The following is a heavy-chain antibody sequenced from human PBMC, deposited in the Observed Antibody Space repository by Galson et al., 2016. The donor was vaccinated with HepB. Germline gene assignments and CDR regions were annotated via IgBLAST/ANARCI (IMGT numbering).Heavy chain of an antibody. CDR3: ARGLLEGADYYTMDV. CDR2: IDWDDDK. CDR1: GFSLSTSGMR. J-gene: IGHJ6*02. Sequence: PALVKPTQTLTLTCPFSGFSLSTSGMRVSWIRQPPGKALEWLARIDWDDDKFYSTSLKTRLTISKDTSKNQVVLTMTSMDPVDTAMHYCARGLLEGADYYTMDVWGQGTTVTVSS. D-gene: IGHD2/OR15-2a*01. V-gene: IGHV2-70*04.